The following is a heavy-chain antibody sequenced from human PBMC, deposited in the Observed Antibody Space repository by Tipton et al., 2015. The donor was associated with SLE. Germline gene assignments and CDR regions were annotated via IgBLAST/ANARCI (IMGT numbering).Heavy chain of an antibody. D-gene: IGHD3-16*01. CDR3: ARQSFGGSWEFDY. J-gene: IGHJ4*02. Sequence: TLSLTCSVSNFDVSAIYYWGWGRQTPEKGLAWLGSVYRDGRTFYNPSLKSRLTISIDSSKNQFSLRLESSTAADTAVYFCARQSFGGSWEFDYWGQGALVTVSS. CDR2: VYRDGRT. CDR1: NFDVSAIYY. V-gene: IGHV4-38-2*01.